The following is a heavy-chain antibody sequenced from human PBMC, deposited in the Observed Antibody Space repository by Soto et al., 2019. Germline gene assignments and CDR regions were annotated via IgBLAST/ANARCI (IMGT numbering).Heavy chain of an antibody. CDR2: ISGSAGAT. CDR3: ARQDYSTTWYLNY. Sequence: PGGSLRLSCAASGFTFSAYAMTWVRQAPGKGLEWVSVISGSAGATYYADPVKGRFTISRDNSENTLYLQMNSLRAEDTAVYYCARQDYSTTWYLNYWGQGTLVTVSS. J-gene: IGHJ4*02. CDR1: GFTFSAYA. V-gene: IGHV3-23*01. D-gene: IGHD6-13*01.